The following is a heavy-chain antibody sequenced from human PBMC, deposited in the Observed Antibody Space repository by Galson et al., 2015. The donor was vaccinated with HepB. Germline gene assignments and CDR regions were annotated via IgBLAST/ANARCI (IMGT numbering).Heavy chain of an antibody. J-gene: IGHJ4*02. Sequence: SLRLSCAASGFTFSNAWMSWVRQAPGKGLEWVGRIKSKTDGGTTDFAAPVKGRFTISRGDSKNMLYLQMNSLKTEDTAVYYCTTRIAGAGIFWGQGTLATVSS. CDR2: IKSKTDGGTT. CDR1: GFTFSNAW. V-gene: IGHV3-15*01. CDR3: TTRIAGAGIF. D-gene: IGHD6-13*01.